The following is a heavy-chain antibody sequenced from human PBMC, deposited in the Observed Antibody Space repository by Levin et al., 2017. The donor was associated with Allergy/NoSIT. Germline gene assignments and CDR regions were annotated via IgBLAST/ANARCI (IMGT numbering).Heavy chain of an antibody. V-gene: IGHV2-5*02. CDR1: GFSLSTSGVN. CDR2: IYWDDET. CDR3: AHRHIDYSTDAGFDY. J-gene: IGHJ4*02. Sequence: SGPTLVKPTQTLTLTCTFSGFSLSTSGVNVGWIRQPPGKALEWLGLIYWDDETRYSPSLKSRLTITKDTSKNQVVLTMTNMDHVDTATYYCAHRHIDYSTDAGFDYWGQGTLVTVS. D-gene: IGHD4-11*01.